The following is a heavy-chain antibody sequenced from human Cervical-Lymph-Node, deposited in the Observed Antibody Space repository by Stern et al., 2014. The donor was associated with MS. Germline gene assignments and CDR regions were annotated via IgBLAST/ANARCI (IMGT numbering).Heavy chain of an antibody. CDR2: IIPISGKE. CDR3: ASSYSGWDNPYHFYGMDV. J-gene: IGHJ6*02. Sequence: VQLVESGAEVKKPGSSVKVSCKASGDTLSRYAISGVRQAPGQGLQWMGGIIPISGKENYAQKFQGRVKLIADESTSTAYMELSSLRSEDAAVYYCASSYSGWDNPYHFYGMDVWGQGTTVTVSS. CDR1: GDTLSRYA. V-gene: IGHV1-69*01. D-gene: IGHD6-19*01.